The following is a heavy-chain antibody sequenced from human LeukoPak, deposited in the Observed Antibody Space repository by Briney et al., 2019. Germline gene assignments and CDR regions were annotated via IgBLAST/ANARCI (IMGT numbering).Heavy chain of an antibody. J-gene: IGHJ4*02. CDR3: ARLHYDVLTGPFDY. V-gene: IGHV3-48*04. Sequence: PGGSLRLSCAASGFTFSSYSMNWVRQAPGKGLEWVSYISSSSSTLYYADSVKGRFTISIDNAKNSLYLQMNSLRAEDTAVYYCARLHYDVLTGPFDYWGQGTLVTVSS. CDR2: ISSSSSTL. CDR1: GFTFSSYS. D-gene: IGHD3-9*01.